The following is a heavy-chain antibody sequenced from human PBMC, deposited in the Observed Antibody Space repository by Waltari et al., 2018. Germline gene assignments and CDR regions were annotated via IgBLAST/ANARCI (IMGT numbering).Heavy chain of an antibody. CDR2: INYDGSEK. V-gene: IGHV3-7*03. CDR3: ATFRWWGY. CDR1: ELTFSKYW. D-gene: IGHD2-15*01. Sequence: EVQVMESGGALVQPGGSLRLSCVVSELTFSKYWMTGVRQAAGRGLEWVGNINYDGSEKNYGDSVRGRFTISRDNARNTVYLQMNSLRSEDTAVYYCATFRWWGYWGQGTQVTVSS. J-gene: IGHJ4*02.